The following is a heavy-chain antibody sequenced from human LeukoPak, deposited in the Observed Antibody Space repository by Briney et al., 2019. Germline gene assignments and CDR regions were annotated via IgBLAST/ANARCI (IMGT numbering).Heavy chain of an antibody. Sequence: GGSLRLSCTASGFAFGSYAMAWVRQAPGKGLEGVAPIGSDYDRVHEDSVKGRFTISRDNSKSTLYLQMDNLRPEDTAVYFCAKSAGVATIYFDCWGQGALVTVSS. J-gene: IGHJ4*02. V-gene: IGHV3-23*01. D-gene: IGHD5-12*01. CDR3: AKSAGVATIYFDC. CDR2: IGSDYDR. CDR1: GFAFGSYA.